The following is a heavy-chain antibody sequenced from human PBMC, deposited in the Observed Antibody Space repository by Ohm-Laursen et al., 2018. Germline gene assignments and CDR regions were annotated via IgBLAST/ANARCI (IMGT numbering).Heavy chain of an antibody. CDR2: GYYTGST. Sequence: TLSFTCTVSGGSVNSGTNYWSWIRQPPGKGLEWIGYGYYTGSTNYNPSLKSRVTISVDTSKNQFSLKLSSVTAADTAVYYCARDLYADYLDSWGQGTLVTVSS. CDR3: ARDLYADYLDS. D-gene: IGHD3-16*01. J-gene: IGHJ4*02. V-gene: IGHV4-61*01. CDR1: GGSVNSGTNY.